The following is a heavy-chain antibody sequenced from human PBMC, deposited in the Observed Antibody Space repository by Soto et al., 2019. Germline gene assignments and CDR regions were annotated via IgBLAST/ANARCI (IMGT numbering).Heavy chain of an antibody. CDR1: GGSMSSYY. CDR2: ISYSGST. Sequence: SETLSLTCTVSGGSMSSYYWTWLRQSPGRGLEWIGYISYSGSTYYNPSLKSRVTISADTSKNQFSLRMNSMIAADTAVYYCARADPDASVGYWGQGTLVTVSS. D-gene: IGHD2-15*01. CDR3: ARADPDASVGY. J-gene: IGHJ4*02. V-gene: IGHV4-59*01.